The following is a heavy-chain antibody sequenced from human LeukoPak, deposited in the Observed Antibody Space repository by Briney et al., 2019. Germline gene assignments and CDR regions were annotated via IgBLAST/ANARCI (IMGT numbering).Heavy chain of an antibody. CDR3: ARMMNLGAVAGMGSAFDI. J-gene: IGHJ3*02. Sequence: ASVKVSCKASGYTFISYSFTWVRQAPGQGLEWMGWVSTYNGNTNYAQKFQGRVTMTTDTSTNTAYMELSSLRSEDTAVYYCARMMNLGAVAGMGSAFDIWGQGTMVTVSS. D-gene: IGHD6-19*01. CDR1: GYTFISYS. CDR2: VSTYNGNT. V-gene: IGHV1-18*01.